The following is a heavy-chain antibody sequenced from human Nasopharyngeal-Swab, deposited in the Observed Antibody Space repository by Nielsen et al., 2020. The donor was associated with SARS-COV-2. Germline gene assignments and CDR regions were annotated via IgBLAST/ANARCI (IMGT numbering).Heavy chain of an antibody. V-gene: IGHV3-15*01. CDR2: IKSKTDGGTT. Sequence: GGSLRLYCAVSGFTFSNAWMSWVRQAPGKGLEWVGRIKSKTDGGTTDYAAPVKGRFTISRDDSKNTLYLQMNSLKTEDTAVYYCTSSMGSNYYYYYMDVWGKGTTVTVSS. CDR3: TSSMGSNYYYYYMDV. CDR1: GFTFSNAW. D-gene: IGHD3-10*01. J-gene: IGHJ6*03.